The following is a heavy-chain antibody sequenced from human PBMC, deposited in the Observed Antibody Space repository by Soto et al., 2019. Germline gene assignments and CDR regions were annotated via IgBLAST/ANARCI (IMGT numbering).Heavy chain of an antibody. CDR3: ARGTLRVLRFLEWLSPGDWLDP. Sequence: QVQLVESGGGVVQPGRSLRLSCAASGFTFSSYGMHWVRQAPGKGLEWVAVIWYDGSNKYYADSVKGRFTISRDNSKTTLYQQMNSLCAEDTAVYYCARGTLRVLRFLEWLSPGDWLDPWGQGTLVTVSS. CDR2: IWYDGSNK. D-gene: IGHD3-3*01. CDR1: GFTFSSYG. V-gene: IGHV3-33*01. J-gene: IGHJ5*02.